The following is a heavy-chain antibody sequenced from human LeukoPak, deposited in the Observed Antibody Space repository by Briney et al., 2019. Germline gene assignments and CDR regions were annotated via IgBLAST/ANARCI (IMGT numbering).Heavy chain of an antibody. D-gene: IGHD3-22*01. Sequence: SETLSLTCAVSGGSISSGGYSWSWIRQPPGKGLEWIGEINHSGSTNYNPPLKSRVTISVDTSKNQFSLKLSSVTAADTAVYYCAGAPYDSSGSWGQGTLVTVSS. CDR1: GGSISSGGYS. J-gene: IGHJ5*02. V-gene: IGHV4-34*01. CDR2: INHSGST. CDR3: AGAPYDSSGS.